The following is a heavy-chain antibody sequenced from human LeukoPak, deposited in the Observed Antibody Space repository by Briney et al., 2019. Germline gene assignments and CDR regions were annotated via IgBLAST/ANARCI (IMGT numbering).Heavy chain of an antibody. CDR1: GFTFSRDW. D-gene: IGHD3-10*01. CDR3: AKDYGSGSYYFDY. J-gene: IGHJ4*02. V-gene: IGHV3-74*03. CDR2: ISDDGSIT. Sequence: GGSLRLSCAASGFTFSRDWMHWVRQAPGKGLVWVSRISDDGSITTYADSVQGRFTISRDNSKNTLYLQMNSLRAEDTAVYYCAKDYGSGSYYFDYWGQGTLVTVSS.